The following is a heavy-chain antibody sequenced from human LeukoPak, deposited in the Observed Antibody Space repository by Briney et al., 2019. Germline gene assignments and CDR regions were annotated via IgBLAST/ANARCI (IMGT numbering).Heavy chain of an antibody. V-gene: IGHV3-74*01. Sequence: PGRSLRLSCAASGFTFSRYWMHWVRQAPGKGPVWVSRINSDGSSTSYADSVKGRFTISRDNAKNTLYLQMNSLRAEDTAVYYCARESLTDIVVVGAFDIWGQGTMVTVSS. CDR2: INSDGSST. CDR3: ARESLTDIVVVGAFDI. J-gene: IGHJ3*02. D-gene: IGHD2-15*01. CDR1: GFTFSRYW.